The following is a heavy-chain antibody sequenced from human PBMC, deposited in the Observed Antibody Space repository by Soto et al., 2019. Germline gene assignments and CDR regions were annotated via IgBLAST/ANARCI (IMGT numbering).Heavy chain of an antibody. CDR1: GFTFSSYG. Sequence: GGSLRLSCAASGFTFSSYGMHWVRQAPGKGLEWVAVISYDGSNKYYADSVKGRFTISRDNSKNTLYLQMNSLRAEDTAVYYCVRTPPRYFGLAAYYFDYWGQGTLVTVSS. D-gene: IGHD2-15*01. V-gene: IGHV3-30*03. CDR3: VRTPPRYFGLAAYYFDY. CDR2: ISYDGSNK. J-gene: IGHJ4*02.